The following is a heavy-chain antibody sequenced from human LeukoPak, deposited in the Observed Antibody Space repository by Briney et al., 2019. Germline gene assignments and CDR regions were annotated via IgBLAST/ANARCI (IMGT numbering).Heavy chain of an antibody. Sequence: GGSLRPSCAASGFTFDDYAMHWVRQAPGKGLEWVSGISWNSGSIGYAGSVKGRFTISRDNAKNSLYLQMNSLRAEDTALYYCAKDKYCSSTSCYPTYYYYGMDVWGQGTTVTVSS. CDR3: AKDKYCSSTSCYPTYYYYGMDV. V-gene: IGHV3-9*01. CDR1: GFTFDDYA. CDR2: ISWNSGSI. D-gene: IGHD2-2*01. J-gene: IGHJ6*02.